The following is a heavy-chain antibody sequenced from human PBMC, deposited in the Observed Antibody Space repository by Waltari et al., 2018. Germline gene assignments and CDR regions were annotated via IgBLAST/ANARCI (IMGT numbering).Heavy chain of an antibody. J-gene: IGHJ4*02. CDR1: GFTFNNYA. CDR2: ISCSGSST. V-gene: IGHV3-23*04. D-gene: IGHD4-17*01. Sequence: EVQLVESGGGLIQPGGSLRLSCAASGFTFNNYALAWVRQAPGKGREWVSVISCSGSSTYYADSVKGRFTISRDNSNNRLYLQMNNLRAEDTAIYYCTKPILHAVTTGDDWGQGTLVTVSS. CDR3: TKPILHAVTTGDD.